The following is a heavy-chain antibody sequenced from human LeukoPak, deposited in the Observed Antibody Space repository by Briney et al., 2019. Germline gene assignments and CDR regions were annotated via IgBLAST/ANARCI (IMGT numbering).Heavy chain of an antibody. J-gene: IGHJ4*02. V-gene: IGHV3-33*06. CDR1: GFTFSNNV. Sequence: PGGSLRLSCAASGFTFSNNVMHWVRQAPGKGLERLAVIWYDGSNKYYADSVKDRFTISRDNSKNTLYQQMNSLRDEDTAVYYCAKDNAYYFEYWGQGTLVTVSS. CDR3: AKDNAYYFEY. CDR2: IWYDGSNK.